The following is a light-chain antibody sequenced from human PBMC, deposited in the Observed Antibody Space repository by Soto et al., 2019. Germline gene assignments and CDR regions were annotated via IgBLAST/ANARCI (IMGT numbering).Light chain of an antibody. CDR2: DVS. CDR1: SGDVGAYDY. V-gene: IGLV2-11*01. J-gene: IGLJ3*02. CDR3: CSYAGSYPWV. Sequence: QSALTQPRSVSGSPGQSVTISCSGTSGDVGAYDYVSWYQQHPGKAPKLIIYDVSERPSGVPDRFSGSKSGNTASLSISGLQADDEAGYYCCSYAGSYPWVFGGGTKLTVL.